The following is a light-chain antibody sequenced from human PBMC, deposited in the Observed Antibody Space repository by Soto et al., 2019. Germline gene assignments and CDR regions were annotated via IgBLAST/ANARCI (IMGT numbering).Light chain of an antibody. J-gene: IGKJ1*01. V-gene: IGKV1-5*01. CDR3: QQYNSYPWT. CDR1: QSIASY. CDR2: DAS. Sequence: DIQMTQSPSSLSASVGDSVTITCRASQSIASYVNWYQQKPGKAPKLLIYDASSLESGVPSRFSGSGSGTEFTLTITSLQPDDFATYYCQQYNSYPWTFGQGTKVDIK.